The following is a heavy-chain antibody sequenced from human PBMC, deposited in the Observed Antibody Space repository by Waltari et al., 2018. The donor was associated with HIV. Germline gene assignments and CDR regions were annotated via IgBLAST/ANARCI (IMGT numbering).Heavy chain of an antibody. Sequence: DVRLGESGGEVVRPGASLRLPWVASGLTIDDYGMAWVRQRPGQGLEWVSNIDWNVGSANYGDSVKGRFTVFRDNPKASLYLQMNNLRDEDTGLYYCVRDSDGSGYDIWGRGTLVTVFS. D-gene: IGHD3-3*01. CDR1: GLTIDDYG. J-gene: IGHJ1*01. V-gene: IGHV3-20*04. CDR2: IDWNVGSA. CDR3: VRDSDGSGYDI.